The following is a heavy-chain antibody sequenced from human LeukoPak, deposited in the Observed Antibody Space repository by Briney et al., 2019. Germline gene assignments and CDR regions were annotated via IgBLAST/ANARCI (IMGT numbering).Heavy chain of an antibody. CDR1: GGSISSSSYY. V-gene: IGHV4-61*05. D-gene: IGHD4-17*01. CDR2: IYYSGST. Sequence: PSETLSLTCTVSGGSISSSSYYWGWIRQPPGKGLEWIGNIYYSGSTNYNPSLKSRVTISVDTSQNQFSLKLSSVTAADTAVYYCARHRVYGGYASWFDPWGQGTLVTVSS. J-gene: IGHJ5*02. CDR3: ARHRVYGGYASWFDP.